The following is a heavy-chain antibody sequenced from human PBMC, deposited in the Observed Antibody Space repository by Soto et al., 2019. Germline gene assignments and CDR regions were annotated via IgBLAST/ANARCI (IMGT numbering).Heavy chain of an antibody. D-gene: IGHD3-3*01. CDR1: GFTFSSYS. V-gene: IGHV3-23*01. CDR2: ITGSGGST. J-gene: IGHJ6*02. CDR3: AKVAIFGVVYADGLDV. Sequence: GGSLRLSCAASGFTFSSYSMSWVRQAPGKGLEWVSAITGSGGSTYYADSVKGRFTISRDNSKNTLYLQMSSLRAEDTAVYYCAKVAIFGVVYADGLDVWGQGTTVTVSS.